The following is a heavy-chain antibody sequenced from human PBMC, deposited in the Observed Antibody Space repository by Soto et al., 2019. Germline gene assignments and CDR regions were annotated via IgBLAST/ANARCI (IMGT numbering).Heavy chain of an antibody. Sequence: SETLSLTCAVSGGSISSSNWWSWVRQPPGKGLEWIGEIYHSGSTNYNPSLKSRVTISVDKSKNQFSLKLSSVTAADTAVYYCARGSRGDYGGKDRYWYFELWGRGTLVTVSS. J-gene: IGHJ2*01. CDR2: IYHSGST. D-gene: IGHD4-17*01. V-gene: IGHV4-4*02. CDR1: GGSISSSNW. CDR3: ARGSRGDYGGKDRYWYFEL.